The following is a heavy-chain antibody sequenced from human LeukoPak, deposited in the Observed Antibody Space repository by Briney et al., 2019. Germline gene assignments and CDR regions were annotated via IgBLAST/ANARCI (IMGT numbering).Heavy chain of an antibody. J-gene: IGHJ6*03. CDR1: GYTFTGYY. Sequence: GASLKLSCKASGYTFTGYYMHWVRQAPGQGLEWMGWITPNSGGTNYAQKFQGRVTMTRDTSISTAYMELSRLRSDDTAVYYRARVIMVRGEYYYYYYMDVLGKGTTVTVSS. CDR2: ITPNSGGT. V-gene: IGHV1-2*02. D-gene: IGHD3-10*01. CDR3: ARVIMVRGEYYYYYYMDV.